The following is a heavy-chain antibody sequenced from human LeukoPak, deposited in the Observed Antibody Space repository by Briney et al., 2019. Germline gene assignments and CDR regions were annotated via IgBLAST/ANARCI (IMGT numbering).Heavy chain of an antibody. J-gene: IGHJ5*02. V-gene: IGHV4-31*03. CDR2: IYYSGST. CDR1: GGSISSGGYY. D-gene: IGHD3-9*01. Sequence: PSETLSLTCTVSGGSISSGGYYWSWIRQHPGKGLEWIGYIYYSGSTYYNPSLKSRVTISVDTSKNQLSLKLSSVTAADTAVYYCARADFDWLLFAPWGQGTLVTVSS. CDR3: ARADFDWLLFAP.